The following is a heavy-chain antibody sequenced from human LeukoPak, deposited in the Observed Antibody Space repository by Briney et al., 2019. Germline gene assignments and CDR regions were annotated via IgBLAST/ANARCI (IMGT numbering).Heavy chain of an antibody. CDR1: GFIFSSYG. CDR3: AKVITYDSSGYYRHPDY. J-gene: IGHJ4*02. V-gene: IGHV3-30*18. CDR2: VSYDGSNK. D-gene: IGHD3-22*01. Sequence: GGSLRLSCAASGFIFSSYGMHWVRQAPGKGLEWVAVVSYDGSNKYYADSVKGRFTISRDNSKNTLYLQMNSLRAEDTAVYYCAKVITYDSSGYYRHPDYWGQGTLVTVSS.